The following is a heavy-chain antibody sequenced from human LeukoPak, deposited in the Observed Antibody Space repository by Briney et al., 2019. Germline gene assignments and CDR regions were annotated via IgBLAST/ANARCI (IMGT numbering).Heavy chain of an antibody. CDR3: AKDVGKWESLHFFDY. Sequence: GGSLRLSCAASGFTFSSYGMHWVRQAPGKGLEWISGISGSGASTYYADSVTGRFTISRDNSRNTLYLQMNSLRGDDTAVYYCAKDVGKWESLHFFDYWGQGTLVTVSS. V-gene: IGHV3-23*01. CDR1: GFTFSSYG. CDR2: ISGSGAST. J-gene: IGHJ4*02. D-gene: IGHD1-26*01.